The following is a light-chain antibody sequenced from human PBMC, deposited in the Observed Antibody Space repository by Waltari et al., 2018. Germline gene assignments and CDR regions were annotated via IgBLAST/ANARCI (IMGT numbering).Light chain of an antibody. V-gene: IGLV3-21*04. CDR2: YDS. CDR3: QVWDSSSDHVV. J-gene: IGLJ2*01. CDR1: NIGSKS. Sequence: SYVLTQPRSVSVAPGKTARITCGGNNIGSKSVHWYQQKPGQAPVLVIYYDSDRPSGIPERFSGSNSGNTATLTISSVEAGDEADYYWQVWDSSSDHVVFGGGTKLTVL.